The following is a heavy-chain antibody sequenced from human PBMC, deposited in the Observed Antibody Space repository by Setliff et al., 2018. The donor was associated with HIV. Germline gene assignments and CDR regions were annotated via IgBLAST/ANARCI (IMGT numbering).Heavy chain of an antibody. Sequence: PGGSLRLSCAASGFSFSDYYMNWIRQAPGKGLEWVSYISSSGSNRYYADSMKGRFTISRDNAKNSLYLQMNSLRAEDTAVYYCAREGSTYYYYYYMDVWGKGTTVTVSS. J-gene: IGHJ6*03. CDR1: GFSFSDYY. V-gene: IGHV3-11*04. CDR3: AREGSTYYYYYYMDV. CDR2: ISSSGSNR.